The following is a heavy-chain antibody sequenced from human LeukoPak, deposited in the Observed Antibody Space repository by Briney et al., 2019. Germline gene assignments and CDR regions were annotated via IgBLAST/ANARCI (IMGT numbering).Heavy chain of an antibody. Sequence: ASVKVSCKASGGTFGSYAISWVRQAPGQGLEWMGRIIPILGIANYAQKFQGRVTITADKSTSTAYMELSSLRSEDTAVYYCARLSRVVADYYYYGMDVWGQGTTVTVSS. CDR1: GGTFGSYA. CDR3: ARLSRVVADYYYYGMDV. J-gene: IGHJ6*02. D-gene: IGHD2-15*01. V-gene: IGHV1-69*04. CDR2: IIPILGIA.